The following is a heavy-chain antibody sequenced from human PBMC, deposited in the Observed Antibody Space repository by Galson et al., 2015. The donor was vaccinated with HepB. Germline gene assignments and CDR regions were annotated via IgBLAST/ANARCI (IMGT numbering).Heavy chain of an antibody. CDR2: INPSDGST. CDR3: ARDQGGPLLNTAMVHSPMYYFDF. Sequence: SVKVSCKASGYTFTSYDMHWVRQAPGQGLEWMGIINPSDGSTSYAQKFQGRVTMTTDTSTSTVYMELSSLRPDDTAVDYCARDQGGPLLNTAMVHSPMYYFDFWGQGTMVTVSS. D-gene: IGHD5-18*01. V-gene: IGHV1-46*01. J-gene: IGHJ4*02. CDR1: GYTFTSYD.